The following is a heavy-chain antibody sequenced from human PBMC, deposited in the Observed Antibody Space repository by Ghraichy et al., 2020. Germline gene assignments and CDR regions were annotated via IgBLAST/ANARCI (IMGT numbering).Heavy chain of an antibody. Sequence: ASVKVSCKASGYTYTTYDITWVRQAPGQGLEWMGWISAYNGNTSYAQNLQGRLTMTTDASTSTAYLELRSLRSDDTAVYYCAGELWELGDPGGMDVWGQGTTVTVSS. CDR2: ISAYNGNT. D-gene: IGHD7-27*01. J-gene: IGHJ6*02. CDR1: GYTYTTYD. CDR3: AGELWELGDPGGMDV. V-gene: IGHV1-18*01.